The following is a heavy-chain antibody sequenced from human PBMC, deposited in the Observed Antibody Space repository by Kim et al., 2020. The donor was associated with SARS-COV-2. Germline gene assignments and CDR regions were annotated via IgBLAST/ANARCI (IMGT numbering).Heavy chain of an antibody. D-gene: IGHD3-22*01. CDR1: GFTFSSYA. V-gene: IGHV3-23*01. CDR2: ISCSGGST. J-gene: IGHJ4*02. Sequence: GGSLRLSCAASGFTFSSYAMSWVRQAPGKGLEWVSAISCSGGSTYYADSVKGRFTISRDNSKNTLYLQMNSLRAEDTAVYYCAKYGSLMTMLVVARSIKTHYFDYWGQGTLVTVSS. CDR3: AKYGSLMTMLVVARSIKTHYFDY.